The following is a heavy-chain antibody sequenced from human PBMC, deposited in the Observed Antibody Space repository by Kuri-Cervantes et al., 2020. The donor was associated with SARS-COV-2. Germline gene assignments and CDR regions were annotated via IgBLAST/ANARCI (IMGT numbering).Heavy chain of an antibody. CDR1: GGSFSGYY. CDR2: ISGSGGST. D-gene: IGHD3-22*01. Sequence: GGSLRLSCAVYGGSFSGYYWSWIRQPPGKGLEWVSTISGSGGSTYYADSVKGRFTISRDNSKNTLYLQMNSLRADDTAVYYCAKGTRSSGYYCGLDFWGQGTLVTVSS. V-gene: IGHV3-23*01. J-gene: IGHJ4*02. CDR3: AKGTRSSGYYCGLDF.